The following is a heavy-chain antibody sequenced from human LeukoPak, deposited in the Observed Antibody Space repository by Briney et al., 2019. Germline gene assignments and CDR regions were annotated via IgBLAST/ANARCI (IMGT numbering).Heavy chain of an antibody. CDR3: ARASPHLGATYDWFDP. V-gene: IGHV4-4*07. CDR1: GGSISPYY. D-gene: IGHD1-26*01. CDR2: IYTSGST. Sequence: SETLSLTCTVSGGSISPYYWSWIRQPAGKGLEWIGRIYTSGSTNYNPSLKSRVTMSVDTSKNQFSLKLSSVTAADTAVYYCARASPHLGATYDWFDPWGQGTLVTVSS. J-gene: IGHJ5*02.